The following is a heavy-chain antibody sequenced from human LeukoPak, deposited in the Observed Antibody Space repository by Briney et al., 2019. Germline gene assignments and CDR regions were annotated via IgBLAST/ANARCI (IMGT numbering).Heavy chain of an antibody. CDR3: APLTGSGLFDY. Sequence: GGSLRLSCEASGFTFRSFWMSWVRQAPGKGLEWVANIKEDGSEKYYADSVKGRFTVSRDNAENSAFLQMNSLRAEDTAVYYCAPLTGSGLFDYWGQGTLVTVSS. CDR2: IKEDGSEK. D-gene: IGHD1-20*01. J-gene: IGHJ4*02. CDR1: GFTFRSFW. V-gene: IGHV3-7*01.